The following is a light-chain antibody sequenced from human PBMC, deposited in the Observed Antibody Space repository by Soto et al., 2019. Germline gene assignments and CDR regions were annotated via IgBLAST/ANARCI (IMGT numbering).Light chain of an antibody. J-gene: IGLJ1*01. CDR2: EGT. Sequence: QSALTQPASVSGSPGQSITVSCAGTSSDVGGYNLVSWYQQHSGKAPKLIIYEGTERPSGISPRFSGSKSGNTASLTISGLQAEDEADYYCSSYTSSSIYVFGSGTKVTVL. CDR1: SSDVGGYNL. V-gene: IGLV2-23*01. CDR3: SSYTSSSIYV.